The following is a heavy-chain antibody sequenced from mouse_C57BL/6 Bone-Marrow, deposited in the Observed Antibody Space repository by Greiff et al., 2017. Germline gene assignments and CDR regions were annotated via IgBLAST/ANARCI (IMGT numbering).Heavy chain of an antibody. CDR3: ARRSLYYTWFAY. V-gene: IGHV1-69*01. CDR2: IDPSDSYT. CDR1: GYTFTSYW. D-gene: IGHD2-1*01. Sequence: QVQLKQPGAELVMPGASVKLSCKASGYTFTSYWMHWVKQRPGQGLEWIGEIDPSDSYTNYNQKFKGKSTLTVDKSSSTAYMQLSSLTSEDSAVYHCARRSLYYTWFAYWGQGTLVTVSA. J-gene: IGHJ3*01.